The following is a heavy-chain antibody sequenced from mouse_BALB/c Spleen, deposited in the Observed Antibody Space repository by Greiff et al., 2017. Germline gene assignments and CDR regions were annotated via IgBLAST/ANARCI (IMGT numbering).Heavy chain of an antibody. CDR3: ARYWDAMDY. J-gene: IGHJ4*01. CDR1: GDSITSCY. CDR2: ISYSGST. Sequence: EVKLVESGPSLVKPSQTLSLTCSVTGDSITSCYWNWIRKFPGNKLEYMGYISYSGSTYYNPSLKSRISITRDTSKNQYYLQLNSVTTEDTATYYCARYWDAMDYWGQGTSVTVSS. D-gene: IGHD4-1*01. V-gene: IGHV3-8*02.